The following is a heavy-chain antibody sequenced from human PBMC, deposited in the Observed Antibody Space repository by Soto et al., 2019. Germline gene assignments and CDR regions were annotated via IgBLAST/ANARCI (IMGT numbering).Heavy chain of an antibody. CDR1: GGSFSGYY. Sequence: SETLSLTCAVYGGSFSGYYWSWIRQPPGKGLEWIGEINHSGSTNYNPSLKSRVTISVDTSKNQFSLKLSSVTAADTAVYYCARKPTIGYCSGGSCYPRGRYFDYWGQGTLVTVS. CDR3: ARKPTIGYCSGGSCYPRGRYFDY. D-gene: IGHD2-15*01. CDR2: INHSGST. V-gene: IGHV4-34*01. J-gene: IGHJ4*02.